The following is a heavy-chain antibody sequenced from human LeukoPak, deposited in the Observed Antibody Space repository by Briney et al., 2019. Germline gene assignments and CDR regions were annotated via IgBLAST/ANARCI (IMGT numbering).Heavy chain of an antibody. D-gene: IGHD5-24*01. J-gene: IGHJ5*02. Sequence: ASVKVSCKPSGGTFSRFSFSWVRQAPGQGLEWMGGIIPMFGIANYAQKFQGRVTITTDESTSTAYMELSSLRSEDTAVYYCARYTATTTYNWFDPWGQGTLVAVSS. CDR1: GGTFSRFS. V-gene: IGHV1-69*05. CDR3: ARYTATTTYNWFDP. CDR2: IIPMFGIA.